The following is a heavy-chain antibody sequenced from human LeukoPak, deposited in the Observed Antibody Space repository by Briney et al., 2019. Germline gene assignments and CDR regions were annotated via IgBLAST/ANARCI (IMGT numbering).Heavy chain of an antibody. J-gene: IGHJ6*03. Sequence: SGGPLRLSCAASGFTFSDYYMSWIRQAPGKGLEWVSYISSSGSTIYYADSVKGRFTISRDNAKNSLYLQMNSLRAEDTAVYYCARHSGGPAAITHYYYYMDVWGKGTTVTVSS. D-gene: IGHD2-2*01. CDR2: ISSSGSTI. CDR1: GFTFSDYY. V-gene: IGHV3-11*04. CDR3: ARHSGGPAAITHYYYYMDV.